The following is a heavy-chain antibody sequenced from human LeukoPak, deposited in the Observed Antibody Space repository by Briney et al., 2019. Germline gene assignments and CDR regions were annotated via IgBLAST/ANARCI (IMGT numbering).Heavy chain of an antibody. CDR3: ARGAHVRLYDSNHNCFDP. Sequence: ASVKVSCKASGYTFTSYYIYWMRQAHGHGLDWMGIINPSGGRTNYAHKFQGRVTMTRDMSTSTVYMELSSLRSEDTAVYYCARGAHVRLYDSNHNCFDPWGQGTLVTVSS. J-gene: IGHJ5*02. D-gene: IGHD3-22*01. CDR1: GYTFTSYY. CDR2: INPSGGRT. V-gene: IGHV1-46*01.